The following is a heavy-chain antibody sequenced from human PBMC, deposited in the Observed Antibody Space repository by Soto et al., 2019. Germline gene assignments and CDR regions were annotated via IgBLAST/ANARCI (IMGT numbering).Heavy chain of an antibody. Sequence: SETLSLTCTVSGGSISSYYWSWIRQPPGKGLEWIGYIYYSGSTNYNPSLKSRVTISVDTSKNQFSLKLSSVTAADTAVYYCARLIPGDYYYYMDVWGKGTTVTVSS. CDR2: IYYSGST. D-gene: IGHD3-10*01. CDR1: GGSISSYY. J-gene: IGHJ6*03. CDR3: ARLIPGDYYYYMDV. V-gene: IGHV4-59*01.